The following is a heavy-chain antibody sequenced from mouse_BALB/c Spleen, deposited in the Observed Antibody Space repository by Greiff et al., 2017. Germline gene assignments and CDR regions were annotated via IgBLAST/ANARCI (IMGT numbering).Heavy chain of an antibody. J-gene: IGHJ2*01. CDR2: ISSGGGST. Sequence: EVQVVESGGGLVKPGGSLKLSCAASGFAFSSYDMSWVRQTPEKRLEWVAYISSGGGSTYYPDTVKGRFTISRDNAKNTLYLQMSSLKSEDTAMYYCARHMVTTGPLDYWGQGTTLTVSS. D-gene: IGHD2-1*01. CDR1: GFAFSSYD. V-gene: IGHV5-12-1*01. CDR3: ARHMVTTGPLDY.